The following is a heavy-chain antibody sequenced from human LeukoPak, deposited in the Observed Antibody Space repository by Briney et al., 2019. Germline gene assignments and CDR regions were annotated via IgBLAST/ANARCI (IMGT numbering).Heavy chain of an antibody. J-gene: IGHJ4*02. D-gene: IGHD4-23*01. CDR3: ARAVGTSRNFFDY. CDR2: IYYSGST. Sequence: KSSETLSLTCTVSGGSISSYYWSWIRQPPGKGLEWIGYIYYSGSTNYKSSLKSRVTISVDTSKNQFSLNLSSVTAADTAMYYCARAVGTSRNFFDYWGQGTLVTVSS. CDR1: GGSISSYY. V-gene: IGHV4-59*12.